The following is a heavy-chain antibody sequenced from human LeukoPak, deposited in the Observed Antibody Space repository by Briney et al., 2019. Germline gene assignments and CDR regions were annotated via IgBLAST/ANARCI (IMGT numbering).Heavy chain of an antibody. V-gene: IGHV3-9*01. J-gene: IGHJ3*02. CDR1: GFTFEDHA. CDR2: ISWNSGSI. D-gene: IGHD4-17*01. CDR3: ARDTLVYADSPDAFDI. Sequence: PGRSLRLSCAASGFTFEDHAMHWVRQAPGKGLEWVSGISWNSGSIGYADSVKGRFTISRDNAKNSLYLQMNSLRDEDTAVYYCARDTLVYADSPDAFDIWGQGTMVTVSS.